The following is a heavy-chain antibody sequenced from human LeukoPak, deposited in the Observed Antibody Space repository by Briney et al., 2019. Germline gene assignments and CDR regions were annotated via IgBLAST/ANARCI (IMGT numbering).Heavy chain of an antibody. CDR2: ISDSGGST. CDR3: AKRGVVIRVFLVGFHKEAFYFES. V-gene: IGHV3-23*01. CDR1: GITLSNYG. D-gene: IGHD3/OR15-3a*01. Sequence: PGGSLRLSCAVSGITLSNYGMSWVRQAPGKGLEWVAGISDSGGSTKYADSVKGRFTISRDNPKNTLYLQMNSLRAEDTAFYFCAKRGVVIRVFLVGFHKEAFYFESWGQGALVTVSS. J-gene: IGHJ4*02.